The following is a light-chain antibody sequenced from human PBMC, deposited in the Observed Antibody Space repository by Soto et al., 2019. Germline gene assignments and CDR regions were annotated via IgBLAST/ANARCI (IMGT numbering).Light chain of an antibody. J-gene: IGKJ4*01. CDR2: GAS. V-gene: IGKV3-15*01. Sequence: EIVMTQSPATLSVSPGERATLSCRASQSVSTYLAWYQQKPGQAPRLIIFGASTRATGIPARFSGSGSGSEFTLTISSLQSEDFSVYSCQECSNCPLVTFGGGTKLEIK. CDR3: QECSNCPLVT. CDR1: QSVSTY.